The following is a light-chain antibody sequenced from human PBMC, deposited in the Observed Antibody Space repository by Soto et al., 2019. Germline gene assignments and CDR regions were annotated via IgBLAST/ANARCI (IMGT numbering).Light chain of an antibody. V-gene: IGKV1-6*02. CDR2: GAS. CDR3: LQDDTYPLT. CDR1: QDIRSD. J-gene: IGKJ4*01. Sequence: AIQMTQSPSSLSASVGDRVTVTCRASQDIRSDLGWYQQKPGKAPQLLIYGASRLQSGVPSRFSGSGSGTYFTLTISGLQPDYFATYYCLQDDTYPLTFGGGTRV.